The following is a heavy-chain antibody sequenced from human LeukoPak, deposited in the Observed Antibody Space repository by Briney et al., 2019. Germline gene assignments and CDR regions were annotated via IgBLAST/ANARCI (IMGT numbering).Heavy chain of an antibody. CDR2: IRYDGSNK. CDR1: GFTFSSYG. V-gene: IGHV3-30*02. CDR3: ARDRGSYYPEGAFDI. Sequence: GGSLRLSCAASGFTFSSYGMHWVRQAPGKGLEWVAFIRYDGSNKYYADSVKGRFTISRDNSKNTLYLQMNSLRAEDTAVYYCARDRGSYYPEGAFDIWGQGTMVTVSS. D-gene: IGHD1-26*01. J-gene: IGHJ3*02.